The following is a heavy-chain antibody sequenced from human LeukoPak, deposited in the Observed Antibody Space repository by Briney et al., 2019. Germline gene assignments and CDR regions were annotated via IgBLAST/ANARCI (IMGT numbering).Heavy chain of an antibody. V-gene: IGHV1-69*04. Sequence: ASVQVSCHASGGTFRIYAISWVRPAPGQGLERMGRLIPILGIANYAQKFQGRVTITADKSTSTAYMELSSLRSEDTAVYYCARDTASCSTSCHLGSYSAYYFDYWGQGTLVTVSS. J-gene: IGHJ4*02. CDR1: GGTFRIYA. D-gene: IGHD2-2*01. CDR2: LIPILGIA. CDR3: ARDTASCSTSCHLGSYSAYYFDY.